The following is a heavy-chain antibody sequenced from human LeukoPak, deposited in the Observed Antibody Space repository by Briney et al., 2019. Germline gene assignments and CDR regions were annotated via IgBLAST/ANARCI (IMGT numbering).Heavy chain of an antibody. Sequence: GGSLRLSCAASGFTFSSSGMHWVRQAPGKGLEWVAFIRYDGSNKYYADSVKGRFTISRDNSKNTLYLQMNSLRAEDTAVYYCANGGGIQLWLPLGYWGQGTLVTVSS. CDR2: IRYDGSNK. CDR1: GFTFSSSG. CDR3: ANGGGIQLWLPLGY. V-gene: IGHV3-30*02. D-gene: IGHD5-18*01. J-gene: IGHJ4*02.